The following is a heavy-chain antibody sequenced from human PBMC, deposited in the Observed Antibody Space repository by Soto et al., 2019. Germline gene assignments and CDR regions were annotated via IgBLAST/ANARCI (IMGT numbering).Heavy chain of an antibody. J-gene: IGHJ6*02. V-gene: IGHV1-18*01. CDR2: ISAYNGNT. D-gene: IGHD3-10*01. Sequence: ASVKLSCKASGYTFTSYGIGWLRHAHGQGLEWMGWISAYNGNTNYAQKLQGRVTMTTGTSTSTAYMELRSLRSDDTAVYYCARDDGSDHNPQWFGPYYDYGMDVWGQGTTVTVSS. CDR1: GYTFTSYG. CDR3: ARDDGSDHNPQWFGPYYDYGMDV.